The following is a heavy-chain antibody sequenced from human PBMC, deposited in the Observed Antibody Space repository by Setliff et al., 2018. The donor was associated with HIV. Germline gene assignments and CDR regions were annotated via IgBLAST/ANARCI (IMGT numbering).Heavy chain of an antibody. Sequence: GASVKVSCKASGGTVSNYAFSWVRQAPGQGLEWMGGLIPIVDITKSTQKFRDRVTFTADESTKTAQMELSGLTFEDTAVYYCAKGPNFEDAFDIWGQGTVVTVSS. D-gene: IGHD2-8*01. CDR1: GGTVSNYA. CDR2: LIPIVDIT. CDR3: AKGPNFEDAFDI. J-gene: IGHJ3*02. V-gene: IGHV1-69*10.